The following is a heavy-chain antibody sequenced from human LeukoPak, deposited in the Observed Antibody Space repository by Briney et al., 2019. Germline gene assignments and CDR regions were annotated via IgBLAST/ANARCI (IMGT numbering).Heavy chain of an antibody. D-gene: IGHD5-12*01. V-gene: IGHV3-21*01. Sequence: GGSLRLSCAASGFTFSSYSMNWVRQAPGKGLEWVSSISSSSSYIYYADSVKGRFTISRDNAKNSLYLQMNSLRAEDTAVYYCARDGRVATITRYYYYMDVWGKGTTVTVSS. CDR2: ISSSSSYI. J-gene: IGHJ6*03. CDR1: GFTFSSYS. CDR3: ARDGRVATITRYYYYMDV.